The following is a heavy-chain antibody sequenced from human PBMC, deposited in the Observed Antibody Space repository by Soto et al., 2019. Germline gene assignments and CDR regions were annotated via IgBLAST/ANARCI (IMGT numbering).Heavy chain of an antibody. V-gene: IGHV4-30-2*01. J-gene: IGHJ5*02. CDR3: ARSSNRDNSFSNWFDP. CDR1: GGSISSGGYS. D-gene: IGHD1-20*01. Sequence: SETLSLTCAVSGGSISSGGYSWSWIRQPPGKGLEWIGYIYHSGSTYYNPSLKSRVTISVDRSKNQFSLNLTSVAAADTAVYYCARSSNRDNSFSNWFDPWGQGTLVTVSS. CDR2: IYHSGST.